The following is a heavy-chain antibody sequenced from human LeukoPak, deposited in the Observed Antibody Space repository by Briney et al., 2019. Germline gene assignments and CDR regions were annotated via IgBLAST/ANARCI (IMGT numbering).Heavy chain of an antibody. CDR2: IYYSGST. Sequence: SETLSLTCTVSGGSISSYYWSWIRPPPGKGLEWIGYIYYSGSTNYNPSLKSRVTISVDTSKNQFSLKLSSVTAADTGVYYCARHPRQTYYFYMDVWGKGTTVTISS. CDR3: ARHPRQTYYFYMDV. D-gene: IGHD6-25*01. V-gene: IGHV4-59*08. J-gene: IGHJ6*03. CDR1: GGSISSYY.